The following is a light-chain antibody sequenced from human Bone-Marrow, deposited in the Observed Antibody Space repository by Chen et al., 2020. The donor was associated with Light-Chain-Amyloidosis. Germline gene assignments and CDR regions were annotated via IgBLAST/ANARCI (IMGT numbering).Light chain of an antibody. V-gene: IGKV3-20*01. CDR1: QSVSNY. Sequence: ENVLTQSPGTLSLSPGERATLSCRASQSVSNYLAWYQQKPDQAPRVLIYGASSRATGIPDRFSGSGSGTDFTLTISRLEPEDFAVYYCQQYDSSPRTFGQGTKVEIK. CDR2: GAS. J-gene: IGKJ1*01. CDR3: QQYDSSPRT.